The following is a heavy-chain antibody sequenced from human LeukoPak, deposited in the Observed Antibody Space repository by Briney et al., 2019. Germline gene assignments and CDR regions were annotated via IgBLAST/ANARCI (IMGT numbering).Heavy chain of an antibody. D-gene: IGHD6-13*01. J-gene: IGHJ5*02. V-gene: IGHV4-30-4*07. CDR3: ARVAAAAGNNWFDP. CDR1: GDSISSGGYA. Sequence: SETLSLTCAVSGDSISSGGYAWSWIRQTPGKGLEWIAYIHDSGSTYYNPSLKSRVSISVDTSKNQFSVKLNSVTAADTAVYYCARVAAAAGNNWFDPWGQGTLVTVSS. CDR2: IHDSGST.